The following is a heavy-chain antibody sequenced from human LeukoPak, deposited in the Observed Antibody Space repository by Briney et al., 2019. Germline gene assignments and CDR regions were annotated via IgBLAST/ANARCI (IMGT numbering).Heavy chain of an antibody. CDR3: ARALYGDILTGMPLPYYFDY. D-gene: IGHD3-9*01. V-gene: IGHV1-18*01. Sequence: ASVKVSCKASAYTFTSYGVSWVRQAPGQGVEWMGWISGYNGNTNYAQKFQGRVTMTTEIFTSTAYMELRSLRSDDTAAYYCARALYGDILTGMPLPYYFDYWGQGTLVTVSS. J-gene: IGHJ4*02. CDR1: AYTFTSYG. CDR2: ISGYNGNT.